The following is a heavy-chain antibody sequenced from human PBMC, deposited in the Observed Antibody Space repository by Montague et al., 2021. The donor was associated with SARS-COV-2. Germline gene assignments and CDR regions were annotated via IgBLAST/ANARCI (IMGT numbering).Heavy chain of an antibody. CDR1: GDSVSINIAT. J-gene: IGHJ4*02. CDR3: ARIPVGSKYYFDF. D-gene: IGHD2-2*01. V-gene: IGHV6-1*01. CDR2: TYYRSKWNN. Sequence: CAISGDSVSINIATWNWIRQSPSRGLEWLGRTYYRSKWNNDYAESVKGRITIDPDTSKHQFSLQLNSVTPEDTAVYYCARIPVGSKYYFDFWGQGTLVTVSS.